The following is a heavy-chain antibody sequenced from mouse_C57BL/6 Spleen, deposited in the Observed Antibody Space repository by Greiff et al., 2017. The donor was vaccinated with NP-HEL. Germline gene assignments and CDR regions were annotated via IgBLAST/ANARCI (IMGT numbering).Heavy chain of an antibody. J-gene: IGHJ2*01. Sequence: EVKVVESEGGLVQPGSSMKLSCTASGFTFSDYYMAWVRQVPEKGLEWVANINYDGSSTYYLDSLKSRFIISRDNAKNILYLQMSSLKSEDTATYYCARYWAYYFDYWGQGTTLTVSS. CDR3: ARYWAYYFDY. V-gene: IGHV5-16*01. CDR1: GFTFSDYY. D-gene: IGHD4-1*01. CDR2: INYDGSST.